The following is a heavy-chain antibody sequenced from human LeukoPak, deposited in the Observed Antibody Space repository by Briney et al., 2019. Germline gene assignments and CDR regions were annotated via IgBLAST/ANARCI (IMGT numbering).Heavy chain of an antibody. V-gene: IGHV2-5*01. D-gene: IGHD3-3*01. CDR3: ALRHPTVIYDFWSGYYPEYFQH. CDR2: LSRNDDK. CDR1: GSSLSTSGVG. J-gene: IGHJ1*01. Sequence: CGPTLANPTQTLTLPCTFSGSSLSTSGVGVAWVREPSGKALEWLALLSRNDDKRYSPSLESKLTNTKDTTENLVILTITNMDPVDTATYYCALRHPTVIYDFWSGYYPEYFQHWGRGTLVTVSS.